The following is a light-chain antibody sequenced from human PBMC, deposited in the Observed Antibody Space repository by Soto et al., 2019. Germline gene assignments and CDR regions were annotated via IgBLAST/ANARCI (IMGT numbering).Light chain of an antibody. CDR1: SGHSSYA. Sequence: QSVLTQSPSASGSLGASVKLTCTLTSGHSSYAIAWHQQQPEKGPRYLMKLNSDGSHSKGDGIPDRFSGSSSGAERYLTISSLQSEDEADYYCQTWGSGIRVVFGGGTKVTVL. CDR2: LNSDGSH. J-gene: IGLJ2*01. V-gene: IGLV4-69*01. CDR3: QTWGSGIRVV.